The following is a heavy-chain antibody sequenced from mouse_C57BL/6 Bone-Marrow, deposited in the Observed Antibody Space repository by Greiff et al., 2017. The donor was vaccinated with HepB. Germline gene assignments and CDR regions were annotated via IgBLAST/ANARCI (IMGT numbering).Heavy chain of an antibody. V-gene: IGHV14-4*01. J-gene: IGHJ1*03. CDR2: IDPENGDT. CDR3: TRPIYYDYGDV. CDR1: GFNIKDDY. Sequence: EVQLQHSGAELVRPGASVKLSCTASGFNIKDDYMHWVKQRPEQGLEWIGWIDPENGDTEYASKFQGKATITVDTSSNTAYLQLSRLTSEDTAVYYCTRPIYYDYGDVWGTGTTVTVSS. D-gene: IGHD2-4*01.